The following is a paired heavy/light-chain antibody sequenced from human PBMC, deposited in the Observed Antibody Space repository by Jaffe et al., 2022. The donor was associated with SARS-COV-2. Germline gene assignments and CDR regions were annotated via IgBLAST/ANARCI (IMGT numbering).Light chain of an antibody. V-gene: IGLV1-44*01. CDR2: NGN. CDR1: SSNIGSNS. J-gene: IGLJ2*01. Sequence: QSVLTQPPSVSGTPGHRVTISCSGDSSNIGSNSVNWYQQLPGTAPKLLIYNGNQRPSGVSDRFSGSKSGTSASLAISGLQSEDEADYHCAAWDDNLNVVFGGGTKLTVL. CDR3: AAWDDNLNVV.
Heavy chain of an antibody. J-gene: IGHJ4*02. D-gene: IGHD3-3*01. CDR3: ARDWRGYYSQKFDY. CDR2: ISYSGST. CDR1: GGSMTRGDYY. Sequence: QVQLQESGPGLVKPSQTLSLTCSVSGGSMTRGDYYWSWIRQPPGKGLEWIGYISYSGSTSYNPSLKSRITIAVDTSKNQISLKLSSVTAADTAVYYCARDWRGYYSQKFDYWGQGALVTVSS. V-gene: IGHV4-30-4*01.